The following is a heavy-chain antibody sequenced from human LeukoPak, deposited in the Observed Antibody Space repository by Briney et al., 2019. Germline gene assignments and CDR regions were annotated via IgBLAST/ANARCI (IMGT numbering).Heavy chain of an antibody. D-gene: IGHD3-22*01. V-gene: IGHV4-34*01. CDR3: ATFYYDSSGYAPWFDP. J-gene: IGHJ5*02. Sequence: SETLSLTCTVSGGSISSYYWSWIRQPPGKGLEWIGEINHSGSTNYNPSLKSRVTISVDTSKNQFSLKLSSVTAADTAVYYCATFYYDSSGYAPWFDPWGQGTLVTVSS. CDR2: INHSGST. CDR1: GGSISSYY.